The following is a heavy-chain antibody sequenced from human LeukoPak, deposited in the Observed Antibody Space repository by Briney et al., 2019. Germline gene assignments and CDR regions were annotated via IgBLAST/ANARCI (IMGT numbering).Heavy chain of an antibody. V-gene: IGHV4-38-2*02. CDR1: GYSISRGFY. CDR2: IHHSRST. CDR3: AWASYEYDSSGYSPDLDY. D-gene: IGHD3-22*01. J-gene: IGHJ4*02. Sequence: SETLSLTCTVSGYSISRGFYWGWIRKPPGKGLEWIGSIHHSRSTYYNPFLKSRVAISIDTSKNQFSLMLSSVSAADTAVYYCAWASYEYDSSGYSPDLDYWGQGTLVTVSS.